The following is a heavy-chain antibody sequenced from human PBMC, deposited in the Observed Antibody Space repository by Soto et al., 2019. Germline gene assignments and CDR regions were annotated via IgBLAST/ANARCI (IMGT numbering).Heavy chain of an antibody. CDR2: VSSGGDYT. CDR1: GFTFGSYH. D-gene: IGHD1-26*01. CDR3: AKYSRTEHLGES. V-gene: IGHV3-23*01. Sequence: EDHLLESGGGLVQPGGSLRFSCAASGFTFGSYHMAWVRQAPGKGLEWVSAVSSGGDYTFYIDSVRGRFTVSRDNSNSMVYLQMNTLRADDTAIYYCAKYSRTEHLGESWGQGTLVTVSS. J-gene: IGHJ4*02.